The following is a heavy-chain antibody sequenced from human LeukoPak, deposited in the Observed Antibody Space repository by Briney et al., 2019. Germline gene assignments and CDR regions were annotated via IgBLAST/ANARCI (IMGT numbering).Heavy chain of an antibody. D-gene: IGHD1-26*01. V-gene: IGHV3-7*01. CDR1: GSTSSRNF. CDR2: IDQDGSEK. J-gene: IGHJ4*02. Sequence: GGSLRLSCTVSGSTSSRNFMSWVRQTPEKGLEWVANIDQDGSEKNYVDSVKGRFTISRDNAKNSLFLQMNSLRAEDTAIYYCASGAGWESGYWGQGTLVTVSS. CDR3: ASGAGWESGY.